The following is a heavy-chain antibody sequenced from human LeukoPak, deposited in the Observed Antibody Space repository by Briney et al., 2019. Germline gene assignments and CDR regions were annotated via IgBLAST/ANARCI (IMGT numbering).Heavy chain of an antibody. CDR3: ARGPPESPSSDY. D-gene: IGHD6-13*01. CDR2: MRPNNGNS. V-gene: IGHV1-8*01. J-gene: IGHJ4*02. CDR1: GYTFSSYD. Sequence: GASVKVSCKASGYTFSSYDVNWVRQAAGQGLEWIGWMRPNNGNSGYAQKFQGRVTMTRDTSINTAYMELRSLTSQDTAVYYCARGPPESPSSDYWGQGTLVTISS.